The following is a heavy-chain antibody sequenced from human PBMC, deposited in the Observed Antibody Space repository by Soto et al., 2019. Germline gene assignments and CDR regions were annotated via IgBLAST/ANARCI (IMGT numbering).Heavy chain of an antibody. D-gene: IGHD3-10*01. CDR2: IGEGGVSR. CDR1: GFDFSTYA. V-gene: IGHV3-23*01. CDR3: ARDSVTRVSSDIPGMDV. Sequence: GSLRLSCAASGFDFSTYAMSWVRQAPGKGLEWVSVIGEGGVSRVYADAVKGRFTISRDNSKNTLYLQMTSLRVDDTAMYYCARDSVTRVSSDIPGMDVWGQGTTVTVSS. J-gene: IGHJ6*02.